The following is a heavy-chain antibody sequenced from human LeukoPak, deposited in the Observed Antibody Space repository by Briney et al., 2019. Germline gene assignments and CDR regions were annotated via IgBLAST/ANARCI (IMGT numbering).Heavy chain of an antibody. Sequence: GGSLRLSCAVSGITFNTAWMSWVRQAPGKGLEWVGRIKSKTDGGTIDYAAPVKGRSTISRDDSKNMVYLLMNSLKTEDTAVYYCTTSYYDSSGFRAWGQGTLVTVSS. V-gene: IGHV3-15*01. J-gene: IGHJ4*02. CDR3: TTSYYDSSGFRA. CDR1: GITFNTAW. CDR2: IKSKTDGGTI. D-gene: IGHD3-22*01.